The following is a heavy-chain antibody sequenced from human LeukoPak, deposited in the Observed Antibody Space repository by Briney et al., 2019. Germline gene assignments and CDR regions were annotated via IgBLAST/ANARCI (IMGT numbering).Heavy chain of an antibody. D-gene: IGHD4-23*01. V-gene: IGHV4-34*01. Sequence: SGTLSLTCAVYGGSFSGYYWSWIRQPPGKELEWIGSIYYSGSTYYNPSLNSRVTISVDTSKNQFSLKLSSVTAADTAVYYCARDYLGGNPDAFDIWGQGTMVTVSS. CDR3: ARDYLGGNPDAFDI. CDR2: IYYSGST. J-gene: IGHJ3*02. CDR1: GGSFSGYY.